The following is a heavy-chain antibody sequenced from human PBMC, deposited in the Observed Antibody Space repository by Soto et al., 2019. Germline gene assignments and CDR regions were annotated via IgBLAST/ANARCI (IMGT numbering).Heavy chain of an antibody. Sequence: ASVKVSCKASGYTFTSCGISWVRQAPGQGLEWMGCISAYNGNTNYAQKLQGRVTMTTDTSTSTAYMELRSLRSDDTAVYYCARDRGPLKKYDSSGPGALGIWGQGTMVTVSS. CDR2: ISAYNGNT. CDR3: ARDRGPLKKYDSSGPGALGI. D-gene: IGHD3-22*01. J-gene: IGHJ3*02. CDR1: GYTFTSCG. V-gene: IGHV1-18*04.